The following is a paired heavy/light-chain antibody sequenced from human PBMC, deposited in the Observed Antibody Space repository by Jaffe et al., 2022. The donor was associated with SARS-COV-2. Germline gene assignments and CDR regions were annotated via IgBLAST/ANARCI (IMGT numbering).Light chain of an antibody. CDR2: WGS. V-gene: IGKV2-28*01. CDR1: QSLQHSNGNTF. Sequence: DIVMTQSPLSLPVTPGEPASISCRSSQSLQHSNGNTFFDWYVQKPGQSPHLLIYWGSNRASGVPDRFSGSETGTDFTLRISRVEAEDVGVYYCMQALQTPYTFGQGTKLEIK. CDR3: MQALQTPYT. J-gene: IGKJ2*01.
Heavy chain of an antibody. CDR1: GFTFSRYW. V-gene: IGHV3-74*01. Sequence: EVHLVESGGGLVQPGGSLRLSCAASGFTFSRYWMHWVRQVPGKGLVWVSRINEDGRTTDYADSVEGRFTISRDNAKNTLYLQMSSLTAGDTAVYYCTRDIGGSDGYWGQGTLVTVSS. CDR3: TRDIGGSDGY. CDR2: INEDGRTT. J-gene: IGHJ4*02. D-gene: IGHD6-19*01.